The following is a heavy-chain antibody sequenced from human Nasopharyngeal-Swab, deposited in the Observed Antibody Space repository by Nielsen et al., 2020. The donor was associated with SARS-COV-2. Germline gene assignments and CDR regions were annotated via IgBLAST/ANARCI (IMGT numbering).Heavy chain of an antibody. CDR2: IIPIFGTA. Sequence: SSVKVSCKASGGTFSSYAISWVRQAPGQGLEWMGGIIPIFGTANYAQKFQGRVTITADESTSTAYMELSSLRSEDTAVYYCARPGADHSNSGHDFFGVYWGQGTLVTVSS. D-gene: IGHD5-12*01. CDR3: ARPGADHSNSGHDFFGVY. V-gene: IGHV1-69*13. J-gene: IGHJ4*02. CDR1: GGTFSSYA.